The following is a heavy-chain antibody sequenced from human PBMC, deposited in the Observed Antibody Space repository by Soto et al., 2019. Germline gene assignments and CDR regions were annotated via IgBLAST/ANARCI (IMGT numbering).Heavy chain of an antibody. J-gene: IGHJ4*02. D-gene: IGHD5-12*01. CDR2: INSDGTLT. V-gene: IGHV3-74*01. CDR3: ARGISGAYDSTYDW. CDR1: GFSSNNYW. Sequence: GGSLRLSCAASGFSSNNYWMHWGRQAPGKGLVWVSRINSDGTLTNYADSVNGRFTISRDNAKNTLRLQMNSLRAEDTGVYYCARGISGAYDSTYDWWGQGTLVTVSS.